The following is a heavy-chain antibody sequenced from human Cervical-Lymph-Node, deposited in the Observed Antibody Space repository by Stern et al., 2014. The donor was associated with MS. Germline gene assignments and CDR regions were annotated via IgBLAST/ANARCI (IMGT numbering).Heavy chain of an antibody. D-gene: IGHD3-3*01. CDR1: GGSVSSGSRY. CDR3: ARVTEFLRFFYPDY. V-gene: IGHV4-31*03. J-gene: IGHJ4*02. CDR2: IPYSGNT. Sequence: VQLVQSGPGLVKPSQTLSLTCTVSGGSVSSGSRYWSWIRQHPGTGLEWIGYIPYSGNTHYSPSLPSRLTISMDTSKNQFSLKLRSVTATDTAIYYCARVTEFLRFFYPDYWGQGTLVTVSS.